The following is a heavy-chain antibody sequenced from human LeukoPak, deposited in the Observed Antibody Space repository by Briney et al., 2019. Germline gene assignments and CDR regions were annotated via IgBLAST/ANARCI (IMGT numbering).Heavy chain of an antibody. CDR2: IKQDGSEK. CDR3: ARETGGVYYYYYMDA. CDR1: GFTFSSYW. J-gene: IGHJ6*03. Sequence: PGGSLRLSCVASGFTFSSYWMSWVRQAPGKGLERVANIKQDGSEKYYVDSVKGRFTISRDNAKNSLYLQMNSLRAEDTAVFYCARETGGVYYYYYMDAWGKGTTVTVSS. D-gene: IGHD7-27*01. V-gene: IGHV3-7*01.